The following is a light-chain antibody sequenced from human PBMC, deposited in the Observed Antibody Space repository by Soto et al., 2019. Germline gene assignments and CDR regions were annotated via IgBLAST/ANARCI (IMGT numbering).Light chain of an antibody. J-gene: IGLJ3*02. CDR1: MRDVGAYNL. CDR2: EVR. Sequence: QSVLTQPASVSGSAGQSITISCSGTMRDVGAYNLVSWYQQHPGTAPKLIIYEVRNRPSGISSRFSGSRSGNTASLTISGLQPEDEGDYYCSAYTDRSNLVFGGGTKVTVL. V-gene: IGLV2-14*01. CDR3: SAYTDRSNLV.